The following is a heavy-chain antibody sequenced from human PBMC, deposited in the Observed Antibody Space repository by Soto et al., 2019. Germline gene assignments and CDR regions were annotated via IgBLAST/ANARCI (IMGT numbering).Heavy chain of an antibody. CDR2: ISTSGGTT. V-gene: IGHV3-23*01. CDR3: ATGTAAPAH. D-gene: IGHD6-13*01. CDR1: GFTFSNFD. Sequence: EVQLLESGGGLVQPGGSLRLSCAASGFTFSNFDMSWVRQAPGKGLEWVSGISTSGGTTYYADSVKGRSTSSRDNSKNTLYLQMTSLRAEDTAVYYCATGTAAPAHWGQGTLVTVSS. J-gene: IGHJ1*01.